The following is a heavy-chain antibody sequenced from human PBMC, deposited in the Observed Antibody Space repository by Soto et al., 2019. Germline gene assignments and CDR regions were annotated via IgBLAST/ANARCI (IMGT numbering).Heavy chain of an antibody. V-gene: IGHV4-59*08. D-gene: IGHD1-26*01. CDR2: IYYSGST. J-gene: IGHJ4*02. CDR3: ARRYGSAIDY. CDR1: GGTISSWY. Sequence: PSETLSLTCTVSGGTISSWYWSWIRQPPGKGLEWIGYIYYSGSTNCNPSLKSRVTISVDTSKNQFSLKLSSVTAADTAVYYCARRYGSAIDYGGQGTLVTVS.